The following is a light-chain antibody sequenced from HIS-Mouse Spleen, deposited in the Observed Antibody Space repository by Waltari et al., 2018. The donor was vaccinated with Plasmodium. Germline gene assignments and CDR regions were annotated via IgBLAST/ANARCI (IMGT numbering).Light chain of an antibody. CDR1: ALPKQY. CDR2: KDS. CDR3: QSADSSGTYRV. Sequence: SYELTQPPSVSVSPGQTARITCSGDALPKQYAYWYQQKPGQAPVLVLYKDSERPSGIPERCSGSSSGKTGTLTISGVQAEDEADYYCQSADSSGTYRVFGGGTKLTVL. V-gene: IGLV3-25*03. J-gene: IGLJ2*01.